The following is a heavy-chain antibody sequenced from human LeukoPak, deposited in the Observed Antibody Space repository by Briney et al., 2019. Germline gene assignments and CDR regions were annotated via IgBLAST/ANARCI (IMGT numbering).Heavy chain of an antibody. Sequence: GGSLRLSCAASGFTVSSNYMSWVRQAPGKGLGWVSVIYSGGSTYYADSVKGRFTISRDNSKNTLYLQMDSLSAEDTAVYYCAKDVDSTYYYYMDVWGKGTTVTVSS. CDR3: AKDVDSTYYYYMDV. CDR2: IYSGGST. CDR1: GFTVSSNY. V-gene: IGHV3-53*01. J-gene: IGHJ6*03. D-gene: IGHD5-12*01.